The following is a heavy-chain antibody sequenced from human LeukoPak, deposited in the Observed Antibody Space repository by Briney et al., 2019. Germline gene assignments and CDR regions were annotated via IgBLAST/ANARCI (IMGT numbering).Heavy chain of an antibody. V-gene: IGHV1-69*01. Sequence: SVKVSCKASGGTFSNYAVSWVRQAPGQGLEWMGGIIPIFGTTNYAQKFQGRVTITADESTSTAYLDLSSLRSEDTAVYYCARDAHYGSGSSFDYWGQGTLVTVSS. CDR1: GGTFSNYA. D-gene: IGHD3-10*01. CDR3: ARDAHYGSGSSFDY. CDR2: IIPIFGTT. J-gene: IGHJ4*02.